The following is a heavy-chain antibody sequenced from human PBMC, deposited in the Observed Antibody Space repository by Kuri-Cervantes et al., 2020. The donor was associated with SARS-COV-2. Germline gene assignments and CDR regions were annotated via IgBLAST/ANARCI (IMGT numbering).Heavy chain of an antibody. J-gene: IGHJ4*02. CDR3: ARSVTIFGGVIFDQ. Sequence: GSLRLSCTVSGGSISSESYYWSWIRQPPGRGLEWVGHIYHTGSTIYNPSLKSRLTISVDTSKSQHSLKLSSVTAADTAVYYCARSVTIFGGVIFDQWGQGTLVTVSS. CDR2: IYHTGST. V-gene: IGHV4-61*01. CDR1: GGSISSESYY. D-gene: IGHD3-16*01.